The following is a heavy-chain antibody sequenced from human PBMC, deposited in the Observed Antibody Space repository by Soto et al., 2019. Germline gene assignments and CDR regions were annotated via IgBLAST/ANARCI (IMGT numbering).Heavy chain of an antibody. D-gene: IGHD3-10*01. J-gene: IGHJ4*02. CDR3: ARSRGSYYTNFDS. CDR2: VIPILGAS. V-gene: IGHV1-69*08. Sequence: SVKVSCKASADTFTGYTVTWVRQAPGQGLEWVGRVIPILGASNFAQKFQGRVTISADKSADTAHMVLTGLTSEDTAVYYCARSRGSYYTNFDSWGQGTLVTVSS. CDR1: ADTFTGYT.